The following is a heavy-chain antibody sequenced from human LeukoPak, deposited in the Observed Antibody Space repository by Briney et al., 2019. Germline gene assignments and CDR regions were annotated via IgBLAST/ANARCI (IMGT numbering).Heavy chain of an antibody. Sequence: ASQTLSLTCTVSGGSISSGGYSWSWIRQHPGKGLEWIGYIYYSGSTYYNPSLKSRVTISVDTSKNQFSLKLSSVTAADTAVYYCARTSISSGYRPEFDYWGQGTLVTVSS. V-gene: IGHV4-31*03. J-gene: IGHJ4*02. CDR3: ARTSISSGYRPEFDY. D-gene: IGHD3-22*01. CDR2: IYYSGST. CDR1: GGSISSGGYS.